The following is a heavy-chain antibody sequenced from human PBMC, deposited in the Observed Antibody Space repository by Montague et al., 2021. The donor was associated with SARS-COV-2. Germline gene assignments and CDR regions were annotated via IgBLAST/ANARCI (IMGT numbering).Heavy chain of an antibody. CDR2: IHYRGTT. Sequence: SETLSLTCTVSNGSISGHYWTWTRQSPGRGLEWLAYIHYRGTTDYNPFLKSRLTLSVDTSKNQFSLTLTSLTAADTAIYYCARLGGSGSYLAFDYWGQGTLVTVSS. CDR3: ARLGGSGSYLAFDY. J-gene: IGHJ4*02. V-gene: IGHV4-59*08. CDR1: NGSISGHY. D-gene: IGHD3-10*01.